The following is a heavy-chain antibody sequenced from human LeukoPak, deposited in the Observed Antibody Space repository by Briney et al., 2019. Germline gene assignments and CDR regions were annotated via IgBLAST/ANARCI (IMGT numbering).Heavy chain of an antibody. CDR1: GYTFTDYY. CDR2: INPNNGGT. V-gene: IGHV1-2*02. J-gene: IGHJ5*02. Sequence: ASVKVSCKASGYTFTDYYIHWVRQAPRQGLEWMGWINPNNGGTNYAERFQGRVTMTRDTSISTVYMELSRLRSDDTAVYYCAREYCSSTSCFVSWDNWFDPWGQGTLVTVSS. CDR3: AREYCSSTSCFVSWDNWFDP. D-gene: IGHD2-2*01.